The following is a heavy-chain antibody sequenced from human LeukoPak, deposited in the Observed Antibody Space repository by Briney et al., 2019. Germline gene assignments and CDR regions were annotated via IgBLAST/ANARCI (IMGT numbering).Heavy chain of an antibody. V-gene: IGHV3-23*01. CDR1: GFTFSSYA. D-gene: IGHD2-15*01. J-gene: IGHJ1*01. Sequence: GGSLRLSCAASGFTFSSYAMSWVRQAPGKGLEWVSAISGSGGSTYYADSVKGRFTISRDNSKNTLYLQMNSLRAEDTAVYYCARDAGYCSGGSCYFEGYFQHWGQGTLVTVSS. CDR2: ISGSGGST. CDR3: ARDAGYCSGGSCYFEGYFQH.